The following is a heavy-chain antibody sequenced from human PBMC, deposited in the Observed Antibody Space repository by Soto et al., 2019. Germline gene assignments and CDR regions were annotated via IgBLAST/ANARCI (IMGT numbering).Heavy chain of an antibody. CDR1: GFTFSSYS. CDR2: ISSSSSYI. D-gene: IGHD7-27*01. Sequence: EVQLVESGGGLVKPGGSLRLSCAASGFTFSSYSMNWVRQAPGKGLEWVSSISSSSSYIYYADSVKGRFTISRDNAKNQLYRQMNSLSAEEKAVYYCAGDDSFPSLTRGFDYWGQGTLVTVSS. CDR3: AGDDSFPSLTRGFDY. V-gene: IGHV3-21*01. J-gene: IGHJ4*02.